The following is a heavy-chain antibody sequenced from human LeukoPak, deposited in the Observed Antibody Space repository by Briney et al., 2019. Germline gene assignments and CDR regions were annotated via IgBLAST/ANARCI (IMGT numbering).Heavy chain of an antibody. CDR2: IIPIFGTA. Sequence: ASVKVSCKASGGTFSSYAISWVRQAPGQGLEWMGGIIPIFGTANYAQKFQGRVTITADESTSTAYMELSSPRSEDTAVYYCASPNPRAYYGGDCYSDYYYGMDVWGQGTTVTVSS. V-gene: IGHV1-69*13. J-gene: IGHJ6*02. D-gene: IGHD2-21*02. CDR3: ASPNPRAYYGGDCYSDYYYGMDV. CDR1: GGTFSSYA.